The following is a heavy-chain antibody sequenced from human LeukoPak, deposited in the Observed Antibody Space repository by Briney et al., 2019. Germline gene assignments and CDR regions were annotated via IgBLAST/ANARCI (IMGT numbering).Heavy chain of an antibody. Sequence: SETLSLTCTVSGGSICSYYWSWIRQPPGKGLEWIGYIYYSGSTNYNPSLKSRVTISVDTSKNQFSLKLSSVTAADTAVYYCARSMAAEEYYFDYWGQGTLVTVSS. CDR2: IYYSGST. D-gene: IGHD6-13*01. V-gene: IGHV4-59*01. J-gene: IGHJ4*02. CDR1: GGSICSYY. CDR3: ARSMAAEEYYFDY.